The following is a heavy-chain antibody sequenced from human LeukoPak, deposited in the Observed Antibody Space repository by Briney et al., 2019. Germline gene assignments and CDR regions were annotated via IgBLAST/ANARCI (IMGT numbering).Heavy chain of an antibody. D-gene: IGHD2-15*01. CDR3: AKGGYCNGGSCYGMDV. CDR2: ISWNSGSI. CDR1: GFTFDGSA. Sequence: HPGGSLRLSCAASGFTFDGSAMHWVRQAPGKGLEWVSGISWNSGSIAYADSVKGRFTISRDNAKSSLYLQMNSLRAEDTALYYCAKGGYCNGGSCYGMDVWGQGTTVTVSS. J-gene: IGHJ6*02. V-gene: IGHV3-9*01.